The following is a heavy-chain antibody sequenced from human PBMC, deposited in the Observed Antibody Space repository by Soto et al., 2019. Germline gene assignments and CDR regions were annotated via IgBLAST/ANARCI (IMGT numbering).Heavy chain of an antibody. CDR3: ARDARGDEAPMDY. D-gene: IGHD3-10*01. V-gene: IGHV1-2*04. J-gene: IGHJ4*02. CDR1: GYTFTGYY. CDR2: INPNSGGT. Sequence: QVQLVQSGAEVKQPGASVKVSCKASGYTFTGYYMHWVRRAPGQGLEWMGWINPNSGGTNYAQKFQGWVTMTRDTSISTAYMELSRLRSDDTAVYYCARDARGDEAPMDYWGQGTLVTVSS.